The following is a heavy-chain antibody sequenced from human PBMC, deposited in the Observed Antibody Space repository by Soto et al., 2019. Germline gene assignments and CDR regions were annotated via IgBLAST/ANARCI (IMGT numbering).Heavy chain of an antibody. Sequence: NPSETLSLTCTVSGGSISSSSYYWGWIRQPPGKGLEWIGSIYYSGSTYYNPSLKSRVTISVDTSKNQFSLKLSSVTAADTAAYYCASKAAVAFDIWGQGTMVTVSS. D-gene: IGHD6-13*01. CDR2: IYYSGST. J-gene: IGHJ3*02. V-gene: IGHV4-39*01. CDR3: ASKAAVAFDI. CDR1: GGSISSSSYY.